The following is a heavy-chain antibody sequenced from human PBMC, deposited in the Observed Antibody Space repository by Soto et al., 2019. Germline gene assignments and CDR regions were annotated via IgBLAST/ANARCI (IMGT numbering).Heavy chain of an antibody. J-gene: IGHJ4*02. CDR1: GGTFSSYA. CDR2: ILPIFGTA. V-gene: IGHV1-69*01. D-gene: IGHD1-26*01. Sequence: QVQLVQSGAEVKKPGSSVKVSCKASGGTFSSYAISWVRQAPGQGLEWMGGILPIFGTANYAQKFQGRVTITEDESTSTAYIDLSSLRSEDTAVYYWATSPIATGPNKHDYWGQGTLVTVSS. CDR3: ATSPIATGPNKHDY.